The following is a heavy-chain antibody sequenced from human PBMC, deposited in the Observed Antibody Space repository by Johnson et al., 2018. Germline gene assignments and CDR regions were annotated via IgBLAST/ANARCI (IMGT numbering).Heavy chain of an antibody. CDR1: GFTFSSYG. D-gene: IGHD3-10*01. V-gene: IGHV3-33*01. CDR2: IWYDGSNK. Sequence: QVQLVQSGGGVVQPGRSLRLSCAASGFTFSSYGMHWVRQAPGKGLEWVAVIWYDGSNKYYADSVKGRFTISRDNSKNTLYLQMNSLRAEDTAVYYCARWQEYYYGSGSHADIWGQGTMVTVSS. CDR3: ARWQEYYYGSGSHADI. J-gene: IGHJ3*02.